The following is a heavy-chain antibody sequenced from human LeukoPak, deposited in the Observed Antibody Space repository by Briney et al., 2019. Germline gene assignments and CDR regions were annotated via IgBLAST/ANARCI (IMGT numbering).Heavy chain of an antibody. CDR2: ISSSSSYI. V-gene: IGHV3-21*01. CDR1: GFTFSSYS. D-gene: IGHD4-17*01. CDR3: ARATVYVYYYYYGMDV. J-gene: IGHJ6*01. Sequence: GGSLRLSCAASGFTFSSYSMNWARQAPGKGLEWVSSISSSSSYIYYADSVKGRFTISRDNAKNSLYLQMNSLRAEDTAVYYCARATVYVYYYYYGMDVWGQGTTVTVSS.